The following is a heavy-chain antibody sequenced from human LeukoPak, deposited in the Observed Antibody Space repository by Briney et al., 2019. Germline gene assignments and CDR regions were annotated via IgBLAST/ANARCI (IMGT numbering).Heavy chain of an antibody. CDR1: GDSISSNGVA. CDR2: TYYTSKWYN. Sequence: SQTLSLTCVISGDSISSNGVAWNWIRQSPSRGLEWLGRTYYTSKWYNDYVVSVRSRITIIPDTSKNQFSLHLNSVTPEDTAVYCCARGINSAFDIWGQGTLVTVSS. D-gene: IGHD2-15*01. J-gene: IGHJ3*02. CDR3: ARGINSAFDI. V-gene: IGHV6-1*01.